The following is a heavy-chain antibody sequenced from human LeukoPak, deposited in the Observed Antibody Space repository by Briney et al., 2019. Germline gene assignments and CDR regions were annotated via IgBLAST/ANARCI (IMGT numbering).Heavy chain of an antibody. V-gene: IGHV1-24*01. J-gene: IGHJ4*02. Sequence: AASVKVSCKVSGYTLTELSMHWVRQAPGKGLEWMGGFDPEDGETIYAQKFQGRVTMTEDTSTDTAYMELSSLRSEDTAVYYCAKLGDILTGYPYFFDYWGQGTLVTVSS. CDR2: FDPEDGET. CDR1: GYTLTELS. D-gene: IGHD3-9*01. CDR3: AKLGDILTGYPYFFDY.